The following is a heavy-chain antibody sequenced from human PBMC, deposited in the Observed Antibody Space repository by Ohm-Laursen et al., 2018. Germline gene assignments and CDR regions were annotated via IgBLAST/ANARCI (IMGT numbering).Heavy chain of an antibody. V-gene: IGHV4-34*01. CDR1: GGSFSGYY. Sequence: SDTLSLTCVVYGGSFSGYYWSWIRQPPGKGLEWIGEINHSGSTNYNPSLKSRVTISVDTSKNQFSLKLSSVTAADTAVYYCARRPRPGWGGSVRDIWGQGTMVTVSS. CDR3: ARRPRPGWGGSVRDI. J-gene: IGHJ3*02. CDR2: INHSGST. D-gene: IGHD3-10*01.